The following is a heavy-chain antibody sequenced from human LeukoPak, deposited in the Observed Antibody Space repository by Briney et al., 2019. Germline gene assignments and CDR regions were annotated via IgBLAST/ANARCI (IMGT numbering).Heavy chain of an antibody. V-gene: IGHV1-2*02. CDR1: GYTFISYY. D-gene: IGHD2-21*01. Sequence: ASVKVSCKASGYTFISYYMHWVRQAPGQGLEWMGWINPNSGGTNYAQKFQGRVTMTRDTSTSTAYMELSRLRSDDTAVYYCARSGILGVEDHYFDYWGQGTLVTVSS. CDR3: ARSGILGVEDHYFDY. J-gene: IGHJ4*02. CDR2: INPNSGGT.